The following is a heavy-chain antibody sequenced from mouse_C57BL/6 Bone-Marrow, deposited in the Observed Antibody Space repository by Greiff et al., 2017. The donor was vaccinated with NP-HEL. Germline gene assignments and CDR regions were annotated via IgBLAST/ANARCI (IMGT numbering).Heavy chain of an antibody. CDR3: TRYYVSWYFDV. Sequence: QVQLQQSGAELVRPGASVTLSCKASGYTFTDYEMHWVKQTPVHGLEWIGAIDPETGGTAYTQKFKGKAILTADKSSSTAYMELRSLTSEDSALYYWTRYYVSWYFDVWGTGTAVTVSS. D-gene: IGHD1-1*01. CDR2: IDPETGGT. CDR1: GYTFTDYE. J-gene: IGHJ1*03. V-gene: IGHV1-15*01.